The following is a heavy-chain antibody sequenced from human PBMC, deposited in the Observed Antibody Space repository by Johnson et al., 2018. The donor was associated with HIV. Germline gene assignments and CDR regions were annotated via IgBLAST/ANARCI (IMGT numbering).Heavy chain of an antibody. Sequence: QMQLVESGGGVVQPGRSLRLSCAASGFTFSSYAMHCVRQAPGKGLEWVAVISYDGSNKYYADSVKGRFTISRDNSKNTLYLQMNSLRAEDTAVYYCARDSPRIVGVPDAFDIWGQGTMVTVSS. CDR3: ARDSPRIVGVPDAFDI. D-gene: IGHD1-26*01. J-gene: IGHJ3*02. CDR2: ISYDGSNK. CDR1: GFTFSSYA. V-gene: IGHV3-30*04.